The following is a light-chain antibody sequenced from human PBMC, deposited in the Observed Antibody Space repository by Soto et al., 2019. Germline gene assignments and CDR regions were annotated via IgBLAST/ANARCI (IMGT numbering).Light chain of an antibody. CDR3: QQSSNWPPWT. CDR2: DAS. V-gene: IGKV3-11*01. CDR1: QSVSSC. J-gene: IGKJ1*01. Sequence: EIVLTQAPATLSLSPGERATLSCRASQSVSSCLAWYQQNPGQAPRLLIYDASNRATGIPARFSGSGSGTDFTLTISSLEPEDFAVYYCQQSSNWPPWTFGQGTKVEIK.